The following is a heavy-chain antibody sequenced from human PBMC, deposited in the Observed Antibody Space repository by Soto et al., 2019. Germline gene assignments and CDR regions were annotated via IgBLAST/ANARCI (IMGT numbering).Heavy chain of an antibody. D-gene: IGHD4-17*01. V-gene: IGHV4-39*01. Sequence: SETLSLTCTVSGGPVTNSSYYWGWIRQSPGKGLEWIGSVYYRGRSYSKSSVKSRVTISVDTSKNRFSLSLNSVTASDTAVYFCVSQRTTVPTQAYFDYWGPGALVTVSS. CDR3: VSQRTTVPTQAYFDY. J-gene: IGHJ4*02. CDR2: VYYRGRS. CDR1: GGPVTNSSYY.